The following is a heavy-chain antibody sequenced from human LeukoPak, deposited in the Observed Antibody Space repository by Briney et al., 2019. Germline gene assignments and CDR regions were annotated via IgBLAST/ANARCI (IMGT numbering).Heavy chain of an antibody. J-gene: IGHJ4*02. D-gene: IGHD2-2*01. CDR1: RFTFSSYG. V-gene: IGHV3-30*02. CDR3: AKEERVVPAAIFDY. Sequence: PGGSLRLSCAASRFTFSSYGMHWVRQAPGKGLQWVAFIGNDGRNKYYADSVKGRFTISRDNSKNTLYLQMNSLRAEDTAVYYCAKEERVVPAAIFDYWGQGTLVTVSS. CDR2: IGNDGRNK.